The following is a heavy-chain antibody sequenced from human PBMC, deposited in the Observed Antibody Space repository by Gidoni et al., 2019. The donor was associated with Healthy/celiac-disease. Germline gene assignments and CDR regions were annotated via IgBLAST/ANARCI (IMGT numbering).Heavy chain of an antibody. V-gene: IGHV4-4*02. CDR1: GGSISSSNW. D-gene: IGHD3-16*02. Sequence: QVQLQESGPGLVKPSGTLSLTCAVSGGSISSSNWWSGVRQPPGKGLEWIGEIYHSGSTNYNPSLKSRVTISVDKSKNQFSLKLSSVTAADTAVYYCARDTGNDYIWGSYRSEGYFDYWGQGTLVTVSS. CDR2: IYHSGST. CDR3: ARDTGNDYIWGSYRSEGYFDY. J-gene: IGHJ4*02.